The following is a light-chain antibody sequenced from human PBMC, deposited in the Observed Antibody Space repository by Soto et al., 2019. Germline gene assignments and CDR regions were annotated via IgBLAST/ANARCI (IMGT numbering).Light chain of an antibody. J-gene: IGKJ4*01. V-gene: IGKV3-20*01. CDR3: QQYGNTPLT. Sequence: EIVLTQSPDTLSLSPGDRATLSCRASQSVSSSYLAWYQQKPGQAPRLLISAASSRATGIPDRFSGSGSGTDFTLTISRLEPVDFAVYYCQQYGNTPLTFGGGTKVEIK. CDR2: AAS. CDR1: QSVSSSY.